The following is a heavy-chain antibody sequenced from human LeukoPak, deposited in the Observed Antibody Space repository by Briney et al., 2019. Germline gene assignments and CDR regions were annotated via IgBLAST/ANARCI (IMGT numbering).Heavy chain of an antibody. V-gene: IGHV1-69*01. CDR3: ARASSYRGYSYGFYYYMDV. CDR2: IIPIFGTA. Sequence: GSSVKVSCKASGGTFSSYAISWVRQAPGQGLEWMGGIIPIFGTANYARKFQGRVTITADESTSTAYMELSSLRSEDTAVYYCARASSYRGYSYGFYYYMDVWGKGTTVTISS. CDR1: GGTFSSYA. J-gene: IGHJ6*03. D-gene: IGHD5-18*01.